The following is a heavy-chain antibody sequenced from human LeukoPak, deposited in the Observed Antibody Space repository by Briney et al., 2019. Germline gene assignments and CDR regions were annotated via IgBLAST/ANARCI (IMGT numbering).Heavy chain of an antibody. V-gene: IGHV3-48*01. J-gene: IGHJ4*02. Sequence: PGESLRLSCTASGFTFKSYAMNWVRQAPGKGLEWVSYISSSSSIKKYADSVRGRFTISRDNANNSLYLQMSSLRAEDTAVYYCARTYYYASRYCGYWGQGTLVAVSS. CDR3: ARTYYYASRYCGY. D-gene: IGHD3-10*01. CDR1: GFTFKSYA. CDR2: ISSSSSIK.